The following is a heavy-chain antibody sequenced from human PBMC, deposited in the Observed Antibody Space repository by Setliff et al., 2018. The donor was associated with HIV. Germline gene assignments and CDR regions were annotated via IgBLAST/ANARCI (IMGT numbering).Heavy chain of an antibody. Sequence: PSETLSLTCTVSGDSIRSHYWNWSRQPPGKALEWIGYIYYSGSTNYNPSFKSRVTISVDRSKRQVSLNLRSVTAADTAIYYCTRGPEGVAGGDYWGQGILVTVSS. J-gene: IGHJ4*02. CDR1: GDSIRSHY. CDR2: IYYSGST. V-gene: IGHV4-59*11. D-gene: IGHD3-3*01. CDR3: TRGPEGVAGGDY.